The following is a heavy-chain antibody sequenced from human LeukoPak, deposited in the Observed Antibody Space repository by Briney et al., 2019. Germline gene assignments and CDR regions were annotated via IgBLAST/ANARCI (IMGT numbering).Heavy chain of an antibody. J-gene: IGHJ4*02. CDR1: GGSISSSSYY. Sequence: PSETLSLTCTVSGGSISSSSYYWGWIRQPPGKGLEGIGSIYYSGSTYYNPSLKSRVTMSVDTSKNQFSLNLTSVTAADTAVYYFARTGAGGWYQFDHWGQGTLVTVSS. CDR3: ARTGAGGWYQFDH. CDR2: IYYSGST. D-gene: IGHD6-19*01. V-gene: IGHV4-39*01.